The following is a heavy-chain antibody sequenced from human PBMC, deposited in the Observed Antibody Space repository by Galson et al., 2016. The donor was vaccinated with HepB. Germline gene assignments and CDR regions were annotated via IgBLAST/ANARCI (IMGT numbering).Heavy chain of an antibody. CDR3: ARGVEEDFWSGYSADYFDY. CDR1: GYSFRNYG. D-gene: IGHD3-3*01. J-gene: IGHJ4*02. CDR2: ISAYGGKT. V-gene: IGHV1-18*01. Sequence: SVKVSCKASGYSFRNYGITWVRQAPGQGLEWMGWISAYGGKTVYAQRFQGRLTMTTETSTTTASMALRNLRSDDTAVYYCARGVEEDFWSGYSADYFDYWGQGTLVTVSS.